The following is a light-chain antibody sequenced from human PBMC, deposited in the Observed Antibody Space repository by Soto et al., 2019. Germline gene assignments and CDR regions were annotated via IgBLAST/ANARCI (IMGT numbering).Light chain of an antibody. CDR2: AAS. Sequence: EIVLTQSPGTLSLSPGERATLSCRASQSVNRNYLAWYQQKAGQATRLLIYAASSRATGIPDRFRGSGSGTAVTLSISRLEPEDFAVYYCQQYSDYPSTFGPGTKVHIK. CDR3: QQYSDYPST. J-gene: IGKJ3*01. CDR1: QSVNRNY. V-gene: IGKV3-20*01.